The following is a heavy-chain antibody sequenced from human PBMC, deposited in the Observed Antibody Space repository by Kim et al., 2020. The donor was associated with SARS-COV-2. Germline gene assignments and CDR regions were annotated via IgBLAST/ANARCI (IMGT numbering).Heavy chain of an antibody. V-gene: IGHV4-34*01. CDR1: GGSFSGYY. D-gene: IGHD6-19*01. CDR3: ARGRRSPTRPHTAARSGWYGENFDY. CDR2: INHSGST. Sequence: SETLSLTCAVYGGSFSGYYWSWIRQPPGKGLEWIGEINHSGSTNYNPSLKSRVTISVDTSKNQFSLKLSSVTAADTAVYYCARGRRSPTRPHTAARSGWYGENFDYWGQGTLVTVSS. J-gene: IGHJ4*02.